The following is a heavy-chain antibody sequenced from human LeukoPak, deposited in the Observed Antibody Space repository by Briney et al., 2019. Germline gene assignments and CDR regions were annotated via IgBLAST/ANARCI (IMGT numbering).Heavy chain of an antibody. V-gene: IGHV1-18*01. J-gene: IGHJ5*02. Sequence: GASGEASCKASGYTFTSYGISWVRQAPGQGLEWMGWISAYNGNTNYAQKLQGRVTMTTDTYTSTAYMELRSLRSDDPAVYYCARDPCRSTSCYAHWFDPWGEGTMVTVCS. CDR2: ISAYNGNT. D-gene: IGHD2-2*01. CDR3: ARDPCRSTSCYAHWFDP. CDR1: GYTFTSYG.